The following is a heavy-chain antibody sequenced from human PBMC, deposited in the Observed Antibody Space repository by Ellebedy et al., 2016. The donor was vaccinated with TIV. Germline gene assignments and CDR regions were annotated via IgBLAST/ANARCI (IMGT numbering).Heavy chain of an antibody. CDR1: GFSFSIYT. Sequence: GGSLRLSXVASGFSFSIYTMNWVRQAPEKGMQWVSYISSGSSTIYYADSVKGRFTISRDNAKSSLYLQMNSLRAEDTAVYYCASSVHYYDSSGYLNWGQGTLVIVSS. CDR2: ISSGSSTI. CDR3: ASSVHYYDSSGYLN. J-gene: IGHJ4*02. V-gene: IGHV3-48*01. D-gene: IGHD3-22*01.